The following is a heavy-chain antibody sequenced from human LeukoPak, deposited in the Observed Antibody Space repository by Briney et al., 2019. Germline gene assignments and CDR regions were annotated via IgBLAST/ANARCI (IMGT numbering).Heavy chain of an antibody. CDR3: AKVPDSSSWLHYYYYGMDV. J-gene: IGHJ6*02. V-gene: IGHV3-23*01. D-gene: IGHD6-13*01. CDR2: ISGSGGST. Sequence: TGGSLRLSCAASGFTFSSYAMSWVRQAPGEGLEWVSAISGSGGSTYYADSVKGRFTISRDNSKNTLYLQMNSLRAEDTAVYYCAKVPDSSSWLHYYYYGMDVWGQGTTVTVSS. CDR1: GFTFSSYA.